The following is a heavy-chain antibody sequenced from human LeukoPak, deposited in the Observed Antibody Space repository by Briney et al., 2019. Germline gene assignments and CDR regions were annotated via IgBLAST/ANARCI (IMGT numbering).Heavy chain of an antibody. CDR1: GFTFSSYG. V-gene: IGHV3-30*02. D-gene: IGHD6-19*01. Sequence: PGGSLRLSCAASGFTFSSYGMHWVRQAPGKGLEWVAFIRYDGSNKYYADSVKGRFTISRDNSKNTLYLQMNSLRAEDTAVYYCARGGIAVAAPFDYWGQGTLVTVSS. J-gene: IGHJ4*02. CDR3: ARGGIAVAAPFDY. CDR2: IRYDGSNK.